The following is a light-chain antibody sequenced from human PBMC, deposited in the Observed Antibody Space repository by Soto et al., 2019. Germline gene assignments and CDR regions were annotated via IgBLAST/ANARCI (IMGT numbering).Light chain of an antibody. Sequence: EIVMTQSPATLSVSPGERATLSCRASQSVSSNLAWYQQKPGQAPRLRIYGASTRATGITARCSGSGSGTEFTLTITSLKSEDYAAYYCQQYNNWPPITFCQGTRLEIK. CDR3: QQYNNWPPIT. V-gene: IGKV3-15*01. CDR1: QSVSSN. J-gene: IGKJ5*01. CDR2: GAS.